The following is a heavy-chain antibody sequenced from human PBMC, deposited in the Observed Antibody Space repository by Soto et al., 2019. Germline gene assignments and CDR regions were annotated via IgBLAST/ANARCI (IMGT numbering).Heavy chain of an antibody. Sequence: SVKVSCKASGGTFSSYAISWVRQAPGQGLEWMGGIIPIFGTANYAQKFQGRVTITADKSTSTAYMELSSLRSEDTAVYYCARGSDILNRYFMDYYYYGLDVWGQGTTVTVSS. CDR1: GGTFSSYA. CDR2: IIPIFGTA. D-gene: IGHD3-9*01. J-gene: IGHJ6*02. V-gene: IGHV1-69*06. CDR3: ARGSDILNRYFMDYYYYGLDV.